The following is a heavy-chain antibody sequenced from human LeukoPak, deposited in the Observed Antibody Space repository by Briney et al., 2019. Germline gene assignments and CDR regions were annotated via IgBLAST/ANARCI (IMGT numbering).Heavy chain of an antibody. CDR1: GGTFSSYA. J-gene: IGHJ6*02. CDR2: IIPIFGTA. Sequence: ASVKVSCKASGGTFSSYAISWVRQAPGQGLEWMGGIIPIFGTANYAQKFQGRVTITADESTSTAYMELSSLRSEDTAVYYCAREDRAGGDYGDYYYGMDVWGQGTTVTVSS. CDR3: AREDRAGGDYGDYYYGMDV. D-gene: IGHD4-17*01. V-gene: IGHV1-69*01.